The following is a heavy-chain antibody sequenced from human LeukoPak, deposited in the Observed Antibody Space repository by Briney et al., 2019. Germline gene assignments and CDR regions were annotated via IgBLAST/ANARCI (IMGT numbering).Heavy chain of an antibody. D-gene: IGHD4-17*01. CDR3: ARSPGGVTTNFDY. Sequence: PGGSLRLSCAASGFTFSSYSMNWVRQAPGKVLEWVSSISSSSSYIYYADSVKGRFTISRDNAKNSLYLQMNSLRAEDTAVYYCARSPGGVTTNFDYWGQGTLVTVSS. J-gene: IGHJ4*02. V-gene: IGHV3-21*01. CDR2: ISSSSSYI. CDR1: GFTFSSYS.